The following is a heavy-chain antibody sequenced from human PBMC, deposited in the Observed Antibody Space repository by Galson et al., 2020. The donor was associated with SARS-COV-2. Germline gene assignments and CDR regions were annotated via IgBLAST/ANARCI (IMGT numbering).Heavy chain of an antibody. Sequence: LRLSCTVSGGSIRSGDFSWSWIRQTPGKGLEWLGYMFYSGSRYYNPSLKSRVTISLDTSENQFSLKLSSVTAADTAVYYCARGGYDYFDYWGQGTLVTVSS. D-gene: IGHD3-3*01. V-gene: IGHV4-30-4*01. CDR1: GGSIRSGDFS. J-gene: IGHJ4*02. CDR2: MFYSGSR. CDR3: ARGGYDYFDY.